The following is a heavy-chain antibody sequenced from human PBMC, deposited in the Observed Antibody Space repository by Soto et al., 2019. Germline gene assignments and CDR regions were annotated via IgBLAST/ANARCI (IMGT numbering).Heavy chain of an antibody. J-gene: IGHJ6*02. CDR3: ARGPSSSDWRYFHFYGMDV. Sequence: ASVKVSCKASGYTFTSYYMHWVRQAPGQGLEWMGIINPSGGSTSYAQKFQGRVTMTRDTSTSTVYMELSSLRSEDTAVYYCARGPSSSDWRYFHFYGMDVWGQGTTVTVSS. CDR1: GYTFTSYY. CDR2: INPSGGST. V-gene: IGHV1-46*01. D-gene: IGHD6-19*01.